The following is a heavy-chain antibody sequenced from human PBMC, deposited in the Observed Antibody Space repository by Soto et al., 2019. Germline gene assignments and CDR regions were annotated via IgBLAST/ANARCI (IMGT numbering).Heavy chain of an antibody. CDR3: VSPRDGKFDY. Sequence: EVQLVESGGDLVQPGGSLRLSCGASGFTFSDHWMHWVRQAPGKGLVWVSRISRYGRITTYADSVKGRFTISRDNAMNTLYLQMNNLGVEETAVYYCVSPRDGKFDYWGQGALVAVSS. V-gene: IGHV3-74*03. J-gene: IGHJ4*02. D-gene: IGHD1-26*01. CDR2: ISRYGRIT. CDR1: GFTFSDHW.